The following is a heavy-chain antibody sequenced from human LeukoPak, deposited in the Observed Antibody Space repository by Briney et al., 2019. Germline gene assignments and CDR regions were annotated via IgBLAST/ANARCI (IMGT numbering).Heavy chain of an antibody. CDR2: IYYSGST. CDR3: AGSGYYLDFDF. Sequence: SETLSLTCTVSGGSVSSGSYYWSWLRQPPGKGLEWIAYIYYSGSTNYNPSLQSRVTISVDTSKNQFSLKLSSVTAAATAVYYCAGSGYYLDFDFWGQGTLVTVSS. CDR1: GGSVSSGSYY. J-gene: IGHJ4*02. D-gene: IGHD3-22*01. V-gene: IGHV4-61*01.